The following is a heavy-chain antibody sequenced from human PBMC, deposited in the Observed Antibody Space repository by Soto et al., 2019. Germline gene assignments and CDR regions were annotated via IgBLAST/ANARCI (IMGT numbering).Heavy chain of an antibody. J-gene: IGHJ6*02. CDR3: GKESHPRTYYYGMDV. Sequence: EVQLVESGGGLVQPGRSLRLSCAASGFTFDDYAMHWVRQAPGKGLEWVSGISWNSGSIGYADSVKGRFTISRDNAKNSLYLQMNSLRAEDTALYYCGKESHPRTYYYGMDVWGQGTTVTVSS. CDR2: ISWNSGSI. CDR1: GFTFDDYA. V-gene: IGHV3-9*01.